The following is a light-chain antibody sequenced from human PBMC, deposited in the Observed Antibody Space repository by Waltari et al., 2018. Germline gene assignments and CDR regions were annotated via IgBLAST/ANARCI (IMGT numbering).Light chain of an antibody. Sequence: QSALTQPRSVSGSPRQSVTISCTATSRDVASHACVSWYQHHPGKAPKLMIYDVSERPSGVPDRFAGSQSGNTASLIISGLQADDEADYYCCSCAGTDTFWVFGGGTKLTVL. J-gene: IGLJ3*02. V-gene: IGLV2-11*01. CDR2: DVS. CDR3: CSCAGTDTFWV. CDR1: SRDVASHAC.